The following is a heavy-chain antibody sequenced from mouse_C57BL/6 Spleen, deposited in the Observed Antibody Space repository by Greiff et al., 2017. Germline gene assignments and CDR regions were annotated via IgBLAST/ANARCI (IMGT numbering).Heavy chain of an antibody. CDR2: ISYDGSN. D-gene: IGHD2-4*01. CDR1: GYSITSGYY. CDR3: ARGDYDVEGYAMDY. V-gene: IGHV3-6*01. J-gene: IGHJ4*01. Sequence: VQLQQSGPGLVKPSQSLSLTCSVTGYSITSGYYWNWIRQFPGNKLEWMGYISYDGSNNYNPSLKNRISITRDTSKNQFFLKLNSVTTEDTATYYCARGDYDVEGYAMDYWGQGTSVTVSS.